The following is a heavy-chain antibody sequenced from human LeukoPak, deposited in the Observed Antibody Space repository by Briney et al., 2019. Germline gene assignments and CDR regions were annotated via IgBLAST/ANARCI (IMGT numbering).Heavy chain of an antibody. Sequence: SETLSLTCTVSGGSISSSSYYWGWIRQPPGKGLEWIGSIYYSGSTYYNPSLKSRVTISVDTSKNQFSLKLSSVTAADTAVYYCARRTPNRYCSSTSCGIDYWGQGTLVTVSS. CDR3: ARRTPNRYCSSTSCGIDY. D-gene: IGHD2-2*01. CDR2: IYYSGST. CDR1: GGSISSSSYY. V-gene: IGHV4-39*01. J-gene: IGHJ4*02.